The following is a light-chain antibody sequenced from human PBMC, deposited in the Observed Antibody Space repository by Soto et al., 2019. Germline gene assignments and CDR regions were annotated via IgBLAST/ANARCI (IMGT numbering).Light chain of an antibody. CDR1: QSIVANY. J-gene: IGKJ1*01. CDR2: GVS. CDR3: QQYGSSPVT. Sequence: EIVLTQSPGTLSLSPGEGATLSCRASQSIVANYLAWYQQKPGQSPRLLIYGVSSRPTGIPDRFSGSVSRTGITLNINALEPEDSAEYCCQQYGSSPVTFDQRTEIDTK. V-gene: IGKV3-20*01.